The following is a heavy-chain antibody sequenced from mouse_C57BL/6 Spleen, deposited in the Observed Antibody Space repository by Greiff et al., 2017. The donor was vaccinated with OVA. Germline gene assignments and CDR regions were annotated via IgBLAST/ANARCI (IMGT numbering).Heavy chain of an antibody. V-gene: IGHV1-55*01. CDR2: IYPGSGST. CDR1: GYTFTSYW. J-gene: IGHJ2*01. D-gene: IGHD1-1*02. Sequence: QVQLQQPGAELVKPGASVKMSCKASGYTFTSYWITWVKQRPGQGLEWIGDIYPGSGSTTYNEKFKSKATLTVDTSSSTAYRQLRSLTSEDSAVYYCARSPYGADYWGQGTTLTVSS. CDR3: ARSPYGADY.